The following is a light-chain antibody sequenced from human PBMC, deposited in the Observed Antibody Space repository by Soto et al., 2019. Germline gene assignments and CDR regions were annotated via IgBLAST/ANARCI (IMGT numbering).Light chain of an antibody. CDR3: QQYDNLPPFS. J-gene: IGKJ2*03. Sequence: DIQMTQSPPSLSASVGDRVTITCQASQDITNYLNWYQQKPGKAPKLLIYDASNLETRVPSRFSGSGSGTDFVFTISSLQPEDAATYYCQQYDNLPPFSFGQGTKLEIK. V-gene: IGKV1-33*01. CDR2: DAS. CDR1: QDITNY.